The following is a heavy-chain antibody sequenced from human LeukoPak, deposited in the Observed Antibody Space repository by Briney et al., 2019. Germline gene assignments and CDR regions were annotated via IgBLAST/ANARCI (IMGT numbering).Heavy chain of an antibody. Sequence: ASVKVSCKASGYTFTSYAMHWVRQAPGQRLEWMGWINAGNGNTKYSQKFQGRVTITRDTSASTAYMELSSLRSEDTAVYYCARESGSYYALYGMGVWGQGTTVTVSS. CDR1: GYTFTSYA. V-gene: IGHV1-3*01. J-gene: IGHJ6*02. CDR2: INAGNGNT. D-gene: IGHD1-26*01. CDR3: ARESGSYYALYGMGV.